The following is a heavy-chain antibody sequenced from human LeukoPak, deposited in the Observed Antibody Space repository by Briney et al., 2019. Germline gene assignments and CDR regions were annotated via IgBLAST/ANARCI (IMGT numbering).Heavy chain of an antibody. CDR3: ARHSSSWRPIYKIDY. V-gene: IGHV1-2*02. J-gene: IGHJ4*02. CDR1: GYTFTGYY. D-gene: IGHD6-13*01. Sequence: ASVKVSCKASGYTFTGYYMHWVRQAPGQGLEWMGWINPNSGGTNYAQKFQGRVTMTRDTSISTAYMELSRLRSDDTAVYYCARHSSSWRPIYKIDYWGQGTLVTVSS. CDR2: INPNSGGT.